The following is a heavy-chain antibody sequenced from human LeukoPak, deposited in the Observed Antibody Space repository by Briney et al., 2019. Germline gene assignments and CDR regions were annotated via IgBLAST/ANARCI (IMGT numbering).Heavy chain of an antibody. J-gene: IGHJ4*02. V-gene: IGHV3-30*02. CDR1: GFTFSSYA. D-gene: IGHD1-26*01. CDR2: IRYDGSNK. CDR3: ARDRIWEYYFDY. Sequence: GGSLRLSCGASGFTFSSYAMHWVRQAPGKGLEWVAFIRYDGSNKYYAESVKGRFTISRDNAKNSLYLQMNSLRAEDTAVYYCARDRIWEYYFDYWGQGTLVTVSS.